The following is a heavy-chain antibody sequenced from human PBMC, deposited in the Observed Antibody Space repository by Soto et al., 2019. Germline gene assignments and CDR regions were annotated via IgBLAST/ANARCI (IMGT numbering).Heavy chain of an antibody. CDR3: ARTTAVPNTLRSRYFFDY. D-gene: IGHD4-17*01. Sequence: LSLTCTVSGGSINSGDYHWSWIRQSPGKGLEWIGAIYYSGTTNYDPSLKSRVTISVDLSKNQFSLRLSSVTTADTALYYCARTTAVPNTLRSRYFFDYWGQGTLVTVSS. CDR1: GGSINSGDYH. CDR2: IYYSGTT. V-gene: IGHV4-61*08. J-gene: IGHJ4*02.